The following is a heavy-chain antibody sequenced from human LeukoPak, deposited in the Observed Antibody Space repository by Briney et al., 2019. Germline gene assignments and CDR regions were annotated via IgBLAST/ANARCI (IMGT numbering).Heavy chain of an antibody. Sequence: ASVKVSCKASGGTFSSYAISWVRQAPGQGLEWMGGIIPIFGTANYAQKFQGRVTITADKSTSTAYMELSSLRSEDTAVYYCAREGDYGGTNCFDYWGQGTLVTVSS. CDR2: IIPIFGTA. CDR1: GGTFSSYA. D-gene: IGHD4-23*01. V-gene: IGHV1-69*06. CDR3: AREGDYGGTNCFDY. J-gene: IGHJ4*02.